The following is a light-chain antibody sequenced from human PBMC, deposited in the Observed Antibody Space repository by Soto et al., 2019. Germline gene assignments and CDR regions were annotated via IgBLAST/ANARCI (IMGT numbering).Light chain of an antibody. CDR1: QSVRSN. CDR2: DAS. Sequence: EIVMTQSPATLSVSPGERATLSCRASQSVRSNLAWYQLKPGQAPRLLMYDASTRATGIPARFSGSASGTEFTLTISSLQSEDFAVYYCQQYNDWPPYTFGQGIKLEIK. J-gene: IGKJ2*01. V-gene: IGKV3-15*01. CDR3: QQYNDWPPYT.